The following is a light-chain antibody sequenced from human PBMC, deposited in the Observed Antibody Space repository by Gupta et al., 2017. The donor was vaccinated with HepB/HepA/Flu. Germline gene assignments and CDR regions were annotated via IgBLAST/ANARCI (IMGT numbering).Light chain of an antibody. Sequence: IVMTQSPATLSVSPGERATLSCRASQIISSNLAWYQKKPGQSPRLLIYGVSTRATGIPARFSGSRSGTEFTLTINSLQSEDFAFYYCLYYNNDWPLFGQGTRLEIK. CDR3: LYYNNDWPL. CDR1: QIISSN. CDR2: GVS. J-gene: IGKJ5*01. V-gene: IGKV3-15*01.